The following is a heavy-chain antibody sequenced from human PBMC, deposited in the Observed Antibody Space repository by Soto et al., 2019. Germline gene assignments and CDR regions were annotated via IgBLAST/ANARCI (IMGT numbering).Heavy chain of an antibody. V-gene: IGHV3-23*01. D-gene: IGHD6-19*01. CDR3: AKKRAKGRGGWGNFDY. Sequence: GGSLRLSCAASGFTFSSYAMSWVRQAPGKGLEWVSAISGSGGSTYYADSVKGRFTISRDNSKNTLYLQMNSLRAEDTAVYYCAKKRAKGRGGWGNFDYWGQGTLVTVSS. J-gene: IGHJ4*02. CDR1: GFTFSSYA. CDR2: ISGSGGST.